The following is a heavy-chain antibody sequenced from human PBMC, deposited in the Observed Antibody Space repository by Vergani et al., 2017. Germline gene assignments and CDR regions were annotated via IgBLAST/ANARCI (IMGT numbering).Heavy chain of an antibody. CDR2: IHSSGTT. J-gene: IGHJ3*02. V-gene: IGHV4-61*02. CDR3: ARSAGYYYDSSGYSPDAFDI. Sequence: QVQLHESGPGLVKPSQTLSLTCTVSGGSITSGSFYWSWIRQPAGKGLEWIGRIHSSGTTNYNPSLKSRVTLSVDTSKNQLSLRMTSVTAADTAVYYCARSAGYYYDSSGYSPDAFDIWGQGTMVTVSS. D-gene: IGHD3-22*01. CDR1: GGSITSGSFY.